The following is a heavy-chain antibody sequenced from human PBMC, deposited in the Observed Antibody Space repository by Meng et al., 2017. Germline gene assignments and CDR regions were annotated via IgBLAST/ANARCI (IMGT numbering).Heavy chain of an antibody. CDR3: TRQGCSGGSCYSKDDAFDI. D-gene: IGHD2-15*01. CDR1: GFTFGDFA. J-gene: IGHJ3*02. Sequence: GESLKISCTASGFTFGDFAMSWFRQASGKGLEWVGRIRSKANSYATAYAASVKGRFTISRDDSKNTAYLQMNSLKTEDTAVYYCTRQGCSGGSCYSKDDAFDIWGQGTMVTVSS. V-gene: IGHV3-73*01. CDR2: IRSKANSYAT.